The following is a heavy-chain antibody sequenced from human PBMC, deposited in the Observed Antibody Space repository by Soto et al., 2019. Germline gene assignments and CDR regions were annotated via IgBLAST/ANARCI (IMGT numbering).Heavy chain of an antibody. Sequence: ASVKVSCKASGYIFTSYGISWVRQAPGQGLEWMGWISAYNGNTNYAQKLQGRVTMTTDTSTSTAYMELRSLRSDDTAVYYCARERFSSSWFLNSREYFDLWGRGTLVTVSS. CDR3: ARERFSSSWFLNSREYFDL. CDR2: ISAYNGNT. D-gene: IGHD6-13*01. V-gene: IGHV1-18*01. CDR1: GYIFTSYG. J-gene: IGHJ2*01.